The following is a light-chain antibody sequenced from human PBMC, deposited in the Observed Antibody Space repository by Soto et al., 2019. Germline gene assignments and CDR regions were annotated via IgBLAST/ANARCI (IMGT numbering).Light chain of an antibody. CDR2: GAT. V-gene: IGKV3D-15*01. J-gene: IGKJ4*01. CDR1: QSISNK. Sequence: EIVMTQSPAILSVSPGDRATLSCRANQSISNKLAWYQQKPGQAPGLLISGATTKATGIPARFSGSGSGTDFTLTINSLQYEDFAVYYCQLYNNWVATFGGGTKVEI. CDR3: QLYNNWVAT.